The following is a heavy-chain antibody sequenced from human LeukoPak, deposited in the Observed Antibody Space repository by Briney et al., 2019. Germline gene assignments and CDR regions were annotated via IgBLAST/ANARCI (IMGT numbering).Heavy chain of an antibody. Sequence: GGSLRLSCAASGFTVSSNYMSWVRQAPGKGLEWVSVIYSGGSTYYADSVKGRFTISRDNSKNTLYLQMNSLRAEDTAVYYCARRALAARYFEDYYYYMDVWGKGTTVTVSS. V-gene: IGHV3-66*01. CDR2: IYSGGST. D-gene: IGHD6-6*01. CDR3: ARRALAARYFEDYYYYMDV. J-gene: IGHJ6*03. CDR1: GFTVSSNY.